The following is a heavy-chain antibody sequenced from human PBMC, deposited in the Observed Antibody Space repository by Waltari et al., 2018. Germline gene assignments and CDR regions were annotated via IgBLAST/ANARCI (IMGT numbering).Heavy chain of an antibody. V-gene: IGHV5-10-1*01. CDR1: GYTFTSYG. CDR2: IDPTDSYT. D-gene: IGHD6-19*01. Sequence: VQLVQSGAEVKKPGASVKVSCKASGYTFTSYGISWVRQAPGQGLEWMGRIDPTDSYTNYSPSFQGHVTISADKSVSTAFLQWGSLKASDTAMYYCARLAMPGSPQYGMDVWGQGTTVTVSS. J-gene: IGHJ6*02. CDR3: ARLAMPGSPQYGMDV.